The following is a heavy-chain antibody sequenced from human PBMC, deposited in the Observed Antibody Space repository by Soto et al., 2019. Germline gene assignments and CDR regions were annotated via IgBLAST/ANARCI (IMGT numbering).Heavy chain of an antibody. CDR2: ISWDGGST. CDR3: AKAHNYYYGSGRPKYYFDY. D-gene: IGHD3-10*01. V-gene: IGHV3-43*01. CDR1: GFTFDDYT. Sequence: GGSLRLSCAASGFTFDDYTMHWVRQAPGKGLEWVSLISWDGGSTYYADSVKGRFTISRDNSKNSLYLQMNSLRTEDTALYYCAKAHNYYYGSGRPKYYFDYWGQGTLVTVSS. J-gene: IGHJ4*02.